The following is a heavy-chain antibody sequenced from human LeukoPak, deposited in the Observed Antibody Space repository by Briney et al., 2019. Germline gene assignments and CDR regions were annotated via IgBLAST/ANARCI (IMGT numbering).Heavy chain of an antibody. CDR2: INHSGST. Sequence: SETLSLTCAVYGGSFSGYYWSWIRQPPGKGLEWIGEINHSGSTNYNPSLKSRVTISVDTSKNQFSLKLRSVTAADTAVYYCARVGDDSSGSFYYYFDYWGQGTLVTVSS. V-gene: IGHV4-34*01. CDR3: ARVGDDSSGSFYYYFDY. D-gene: IGHD3-22*01. J-gene: IGHJ4*02. CDR1: GGSFSGYY.